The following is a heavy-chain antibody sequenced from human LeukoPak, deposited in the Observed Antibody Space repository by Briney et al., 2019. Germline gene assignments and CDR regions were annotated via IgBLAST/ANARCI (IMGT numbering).Heavy chain of an antibody. CDR3: ARGRTDYDFWSGYYTGPYYFDY. CDR2: INHSGST. CDR1: GGSFSGYY. J-gene: IGHJ4*02. D-gene: IGHD3-3*01. V-gene: IGHV4-34*01. Sequence: SETLSLTCAVYGGSFSGYYWSWIRQPPGKGLEWIGEINHSGSTNYNPSLKSRVTISVDTSKNQFSLKLSSVTAADTAVYYCARGRTDYDFWSGYYTGPYYFDYWGQGTLVTVSS.